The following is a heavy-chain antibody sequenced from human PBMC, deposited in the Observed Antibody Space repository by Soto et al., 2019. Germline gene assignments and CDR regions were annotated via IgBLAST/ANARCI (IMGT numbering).Heavy chain of an antibody. J-gene: IGHJ3*02. D-gene: IGHD6-19*01. V-gene: IGHV3-23*01. CDR1: GFTYSSYV. Sequence: EVQLLESGGGLVQPGGSLRLSCAASGFTYSSYVMSWVRQAPGKGLEWVSAITGSGGTTYYADSVKGRFTVSRDNSKNTLYLPMNNLRAEDTAVYYCAKVRGGVKVAGAFDMWGQGTMVTVSS. CDR3: AKVRGGVKVAGAFDM. CDR2: ITGSGGTT.